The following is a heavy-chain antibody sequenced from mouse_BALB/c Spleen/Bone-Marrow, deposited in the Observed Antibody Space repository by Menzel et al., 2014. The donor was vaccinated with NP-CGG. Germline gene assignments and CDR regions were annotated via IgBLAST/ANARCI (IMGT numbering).Heavy chain of an antibody. CDR2: IDPANGNT. Sequence: EVQLQESGAELVKPGASVKLSRTASGFNIKDTYMHWVKQRPEQGLEWIGRIDPANGNTKYDPKFQGKATITADTSSNTAFLQLSSLTSEDTAVYYCARPIFLWGQGTSVTVSS. J-gene: IGHJ4*01. CDR1: GFNIKDTY. CDR3: ARPIFL. V-gene: IGHV14-3*02.